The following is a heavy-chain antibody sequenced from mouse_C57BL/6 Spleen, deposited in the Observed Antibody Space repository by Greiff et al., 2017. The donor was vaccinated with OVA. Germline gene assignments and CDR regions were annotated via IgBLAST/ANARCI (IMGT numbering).Heavy chain of an antibody. V-gene: IGHV5-9-1*02. CDR1: GFTFSSSA. D-gene: IGHD4-1*01. J-gene: IGHJ2*01. CDR2: ISSGGDYI. CDR3: TRDGVNWGHFDY. Sequence: EVQLVESGEGLVKPGGSLKLSCAASGFTFSSSAMSWVRQTPEKRLEWVAYISSGGDYIYYADTVKGRFTISRDNARNTLYLQMSSLKSEDTAMYYCTRDGVNWGHFDYWGQGTTLTVSS.